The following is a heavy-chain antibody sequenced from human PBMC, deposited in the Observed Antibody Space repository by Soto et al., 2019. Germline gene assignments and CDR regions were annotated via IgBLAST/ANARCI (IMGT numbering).Heavy chain of an antibody. CDR1: GGSFSGYY. V-gene: IGHV4-34*01. Sequence: PSETLSLTCAVYGGSFSGYYGSWIRQPPGKGLEWIGEINHSGSTYYNPSLKSRVTISVDTSKNQFSLKLSSVTAADTAVYYCARPYGGNRFDYWGQGTLVTVSS. CDR2: INHSGST. D-gene: IGHD4-17*01. J-gene: IGHJ4*02. CDR3: ARPYGGNRFDY.